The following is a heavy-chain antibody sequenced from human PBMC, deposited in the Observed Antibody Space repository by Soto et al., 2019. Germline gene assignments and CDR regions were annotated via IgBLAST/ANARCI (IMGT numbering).Heavy chain of an antibody. V-gene: IGHV1-58*02. Sequence: SVKVSCKASGFTFTSSAMQWVRQARGQRLEWIGWIVVGSGNTNYAQKFQERVTITRDMSTSTAYMELSSLRSEDTAVYYCAADYDFWSGYYDFDYWGQGTLVTVSS. CDR3: AADYDFWSGYYDFDY. CDR1: GFTFTSSA. CDR2: IVVGSGNT. J-gene: IGHJ4*02. D-gene: IGHD3-3*01.